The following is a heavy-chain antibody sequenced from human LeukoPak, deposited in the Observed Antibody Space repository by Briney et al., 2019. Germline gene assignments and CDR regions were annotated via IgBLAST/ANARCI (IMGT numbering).Heavy chain of an antibody. J-gene: IGHJ4*02. CDR3: ASGVDTAMAPV. Sequence: PSETLSLTCAAYGGSFSGYYWSWIRQPPGKGLEWIGEINHSGSTNYNPSLKSRVTISVDTSKNQFSLKLSSVTAADTAVYYCASGVDTAMAPVWGQGTLVTVSS. CDR1: GGSFSGYY. D-gene: IGHD5-18*01. CDR2: INHSGST. V-gene: IGHV4-34*01.